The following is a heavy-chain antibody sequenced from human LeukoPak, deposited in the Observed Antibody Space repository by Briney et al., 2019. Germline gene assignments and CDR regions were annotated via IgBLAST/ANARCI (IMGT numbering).Heavy chain of an antibody. CDR2: IIPIFGTA. CDR3: AREFTYYYDSSGPGWFDP. J-gene: IGHJ5*02. D-gene: IGHD3-22*01. Sequence: ASVKVSCKASGGTFSNYAISWGRQAPGQGLEWMGRIIPIFGTANYAQKFQGRVTITADKSTSTDSMELSSLRSEDTAVYYCAREFTYYYDSSGPGWFDPWGQGTLVTVSS. V-gene: IGHV1-69*06. CDR1: GGTFSNYA.